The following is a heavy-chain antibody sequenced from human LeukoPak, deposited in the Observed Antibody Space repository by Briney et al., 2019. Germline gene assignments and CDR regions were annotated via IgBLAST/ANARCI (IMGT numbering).Heavy chain of an antibody. Sequence: PGGSLRLSCVASGFTFSSYGMTWVRQAPGKGLEWVSAISGSGGSTYYADSVKGRFTISRDNSKNTLYLQMNSLRAEDTAAYYCAKGRYFDWLFPFDYWGQGTLVTVSS. CDR3: AKGRYFDWLFPFDY. J-gene: IGHJ4*02. V-gene: IGHV3-23*01. CDR1: GFTFSSYG. CDR2: ISGSGGST. D-gene: IGHD3-9*01.